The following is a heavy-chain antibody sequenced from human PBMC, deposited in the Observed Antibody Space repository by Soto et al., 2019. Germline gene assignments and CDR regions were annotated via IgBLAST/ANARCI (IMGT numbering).Heavy chain of an antibody. CDR3: AREVIAVADNYGMDV. V-gene: IGHV3-33*01. CDR1: GFTFSSYG. D-gene: IGHD6-19*01. CDR2: IWYDGSNK. Sequence: QVQLVESGGGVVQPGRSLRLSCAASGFTFSSYGMHWVRQAPGKGLEWVAVIWYDGSNKYYADSVKGRFTISRDNSKNTLYLQMNSLRAEDTAVYSCAREVIAVADNYGMDVWGQGTTVTVS. J-gene: IGHJ6*02.